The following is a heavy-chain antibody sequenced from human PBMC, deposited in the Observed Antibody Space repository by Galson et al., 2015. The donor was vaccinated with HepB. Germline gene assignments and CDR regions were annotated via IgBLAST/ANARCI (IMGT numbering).Heavy chain of an antibody. V-gene: IGHV3-21*01. D-gene: IGHD6-19*01. J-gene: IGHJ5*02. CDR2: ISRNSDYI. CDR3: ARDWGKPVAGTCWFDP. Sequence: SLRLSCAASGFTFNNYNMNWVRQPPGKGLEWVSSISRNSDYIHYADSVTGRFTISRDNAKNSLYLQMNSLRAEDTAVYYCARDWGKPVAGTCWFDPWGQGTLVTVSS. CDR1: GFTFNNYN.